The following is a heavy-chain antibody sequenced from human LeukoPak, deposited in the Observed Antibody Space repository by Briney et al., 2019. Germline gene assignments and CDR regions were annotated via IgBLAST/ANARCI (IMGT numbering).Heavy chain of an antibody. CDR2: INPNSGDT. V-gene: IGHV1-2*02. D-gene: IGHD6-25*01. CDR3: ARGVAAVMNWFDP. J-gene: IGHJ5*02. Sequence: ASVKVSCKASGYTFAGYYMHWVRQAPGQGLEWMGWINPNSGDTNNAQKFQGRVTMTSDTSISTAYMELSRLRSDDTAVYYCARGVAAVMNWFDPWGQGTLVTVSS. CDR1: GYTFAGYY.